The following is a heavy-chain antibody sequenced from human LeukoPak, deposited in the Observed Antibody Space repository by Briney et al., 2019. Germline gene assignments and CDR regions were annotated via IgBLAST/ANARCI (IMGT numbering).Heavy chain of an antibody. D-gene: IGHD2-15*01. CDR1: GGTFSSYA. J-gene: IGHJ4*02. Sequence: SVKVSCKASGGTFSSYAISWVRQAPGQGLEWMGRIIPIFGTANYAQKFQGRVTITTDESTSTAYMELSSLRSEDTAVYYCARGDCTGGSCPDYWGQGTLVTVSS. V-gene: IGHV1-69*05. CDR3: ARGDCTGGSCPDY. CDR2: IIPIFGTA.